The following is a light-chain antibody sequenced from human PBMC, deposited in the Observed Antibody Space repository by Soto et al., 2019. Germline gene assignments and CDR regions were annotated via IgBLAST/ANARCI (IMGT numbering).Light chain of an antibody. CDR2: GAS. CDR1: QSVSSN. J-gene: IGKJ1*01. CDR3: QQYNNWWT. V-gene: IGKV3-15*01. Sequence: EIVMTQSPATLSVSPGERATLSCRASQSVSSNFAWYQQKPGQAPRLLIYGASTRATGIPARFSGSGSGTEFTLTISSRQSEDFAVYYCQQYNNWWTFGQGTKVEIK.